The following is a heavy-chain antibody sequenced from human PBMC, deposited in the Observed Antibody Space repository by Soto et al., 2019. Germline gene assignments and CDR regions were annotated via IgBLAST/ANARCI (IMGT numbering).Heavy chain of an antibody. Sequence: AASVKVSCKASGYTFTGYYMHWVRQAPGQGLEWMGWINPNSGGTNYAQKLQGRVTMTRDTSISTAYMELSRLRSDDTAVYYCAREAVVPRADWFDPWGQGTLVTVSS. D-gene: IGHD2-21*01. J-gene: IGHJ5*02. CDR3: AREAVVPRADWFDP. V-gene: IGHV1-2*02. CDR2: INPNSGGT. CDR1: GYTFTGYY.